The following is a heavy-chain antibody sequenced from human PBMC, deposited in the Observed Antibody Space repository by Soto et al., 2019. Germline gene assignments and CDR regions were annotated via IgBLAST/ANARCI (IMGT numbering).Heavy chain of an antibody. CDR1: GGTFSSYT. V-gene: IGHV1-69*02. J-gene: IGHJ4*02. D-gene: IGHD3-3*01. CDR2: IIPSLGIA. Sequence: GASVKVSCKSSGGTFSSYTVNWVRQAPGQGLEWLGRIIPSLGIAKYAQKFQGRVTITADTSTSTAYMELSGLKSDDTAVYYCATYLFGGATPLDFWGQGTLVTVSS. CDR3: ATYLFGGATPLDF.